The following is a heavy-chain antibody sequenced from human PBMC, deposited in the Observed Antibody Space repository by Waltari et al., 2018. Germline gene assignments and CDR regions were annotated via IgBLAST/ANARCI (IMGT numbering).Heavy chain of an antibody. CDR1: GGSISSSNW. D-gene: IGHD3-3*01. Sequence: QVQLQESGPGLVKPSGTLSLTCAVSGGSISSSNWWSWVRQPPGKGLEWIGEIYHSGRNNYNPSLKSRGTKSVDKSKNQFSLKLSSVTAADTAVYYCATLRSGTYYGMDVWGQGTTVTVSS. CDR2: IYHSGRN. CDR3: ATLRSGTYYGMDV. J-gene: IGHJ6*02. V-gene: IGHV4-4*02.